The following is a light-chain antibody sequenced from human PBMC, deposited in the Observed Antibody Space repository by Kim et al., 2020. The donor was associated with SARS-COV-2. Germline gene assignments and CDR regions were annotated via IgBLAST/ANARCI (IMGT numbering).Light chain of an antibody. CDR1: SSNIASNY. CDR3: GSWDSSLGVYV. J-gene: IGLJ1*01. V-gene: IGLV1-51*01. Sequence: QSVLTQPPSVSAAPGQTVTISCSGSSSNIASNYLSWFQQLPGTAPKLLIYDSNKRPSGIPDRFSGSKSGTSATLVITGLQTGDEADYYCGSWDSSLGVYVFATGTKVTVL. CDR2: DSN.